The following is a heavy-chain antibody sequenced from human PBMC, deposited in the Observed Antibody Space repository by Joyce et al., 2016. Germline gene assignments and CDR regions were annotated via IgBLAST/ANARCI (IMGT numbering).Heavy chain of an antibody. V-gene: IGHV4-34*02. CDR2: ITTSGAT. D-gene: IGHD6-19*01. Sequence: QVQLRQWGAGLLKPSETLSLTWAVSGGPFRGFFWTWVRQPPGKALEWIGDITTSGATNYNPSLRSRVAISVDTSNNQFSLTLTSLSAADMAVYYCARSQWLAPLMYWGQGTLVTVSP. CDR3: ARSQWLAPLMY. J-gene: IGHJ4*02. CDR1: GGPFRGFF.